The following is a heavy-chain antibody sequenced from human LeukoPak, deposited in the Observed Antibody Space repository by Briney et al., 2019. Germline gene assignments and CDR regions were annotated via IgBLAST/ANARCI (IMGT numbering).Heavy chain of an antibody. D-gene: IGHD3-22*01. V-gene: IGHV3-69-1*01. CDR2: ISSSSYI. CDR1: GFTFSDYW. J-gene: IGHJ4*02. Sequence: GGSLRLSCAASGFTFSDYWIDWVRQAPGKGLEWVSSISSSSYIYYADSVKGRFTISRDNAKNSLYLQMNSLRAEDTAVYYCARDRAYYDSSGYPYFDYWGQGTLVTVSS. CDR3: ARDRAYYDSSGYPYFDY.